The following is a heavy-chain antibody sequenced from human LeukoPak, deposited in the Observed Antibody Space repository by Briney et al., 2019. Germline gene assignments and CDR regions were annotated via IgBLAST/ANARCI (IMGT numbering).Heavy chain of an antibody. CDR1: GFTVSSNY. CDR3: ANLGRSSGLMGYD. Sequence: QSGGSLRLSCAASGFTVSSNYMSWVRQAPGKGLEWVSVIYSGGSTYYADSVKGRFTISRDNSKNTLHLQMNSLRAEDTAVYYCANLGRSSGLMGYDWGQGTLVTVSS. D-gene: IGHD6-19*01. CDR2: IYSGGST. J-gene: IGHJ4*02. V-gene: IGHV3-53*01.